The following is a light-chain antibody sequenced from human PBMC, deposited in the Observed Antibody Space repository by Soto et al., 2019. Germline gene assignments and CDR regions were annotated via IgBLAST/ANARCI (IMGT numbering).Light chain of an antibody. V-gene: IGKV1-39*01. J-gene: IGKJ1*01. CDR3: QQSYSSPPT. CDR2: AAS. CDR1: QSISNH. Sequence: DIQMTQSPSSLSASVEDRVIITCRASQSISNHLNWYQQKPGKAPKLLIFAASSLQSGVPSRFSGSRSGPDFTLTISSLQPEDFATDDCQQSYSSPPTFGQGTKVEIK.